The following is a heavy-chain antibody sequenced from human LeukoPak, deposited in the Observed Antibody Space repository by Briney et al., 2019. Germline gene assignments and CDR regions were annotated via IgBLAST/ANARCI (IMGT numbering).Heavy chain of an antibody. CDR3: ARSITTSWYGDFQH. V-gene: IGHV4-59*01. J-gene: IGHJ1*01. D-gene: IGHD6-13*01. CDR1: GGSMSGYF. Sequence: SETLSLTCTVSGGSMSGYFWSWIRQPPGKGLEWIGYIYYSGSTNYNPSLKSRVTISVDTSKNQFSLKLSSVTAADTAVYYCARSITTSWYGDFQHWGQGTLVTVSS. CDR2: IYYSGST.